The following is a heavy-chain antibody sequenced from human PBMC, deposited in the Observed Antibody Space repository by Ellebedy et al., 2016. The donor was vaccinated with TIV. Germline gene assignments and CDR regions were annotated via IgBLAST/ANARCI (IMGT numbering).Heavy chain of an antibody. CDR2: ISNDGNNV. D-gene: IGHD3-16*01. CDR3: ASPSWGTEDEF. CDR1: GFTFSTFA. J-gene: IGHJ4*02. V-gene: IGHV3-30-3*01. Sequence: GGSLRLSXAASGFTFSTFAMHWVRQAPGKGPEWVAIISNDGNNVNYADSVTGRFTISRDNSKRTLHLQMNSLRVEDTAIYYCASPSWGTEDEFWGQGIQVTVSS.